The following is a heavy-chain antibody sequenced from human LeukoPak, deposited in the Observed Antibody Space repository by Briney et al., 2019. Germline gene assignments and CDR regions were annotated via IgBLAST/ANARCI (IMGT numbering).Heavy chain of an antibody. Sequence: PSETLSLTCTVSGRSISSSSYYWGWIRQPPGKGLEWIGRSYYSGSTYYTPSLKSRVTISVDTSKHQFSLKLNSVTAADTAVYYCASQRVLLWFGELFRDAFDIWGQGTMVTVSS. CDR3: ASQRVLLWFGELFRDAFDI. CDR1: GRSISSSSYY. J-gene: IGHJ3*02. CDR2: SYYSGST. D-gene: IGHD3-10*01. V-gene: IGHV4-39*01.